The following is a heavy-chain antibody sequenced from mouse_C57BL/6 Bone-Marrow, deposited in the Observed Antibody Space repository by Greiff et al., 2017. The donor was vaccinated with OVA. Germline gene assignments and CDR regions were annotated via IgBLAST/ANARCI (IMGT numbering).Heavy chain of an antibody. CDR2: INPYNGGT. Sequence: VQLKESGPVLVKPGASVKMSCKASGYTFTDYYMNWVKQSHGKSLEWIGVINPYNGGTSYNQKFKGKATLTVDKSSSTAYMELNSLTSEDSAVYYCARRGSLGYFDYWGQGTTLTVSS. CDR3: ARRGSLGYFDY. D-gene: IGHD1-1*01. V-gene: IGHV1-19*01. CDR1: GYTFTDYY. J-gene: IGHJ2*01.